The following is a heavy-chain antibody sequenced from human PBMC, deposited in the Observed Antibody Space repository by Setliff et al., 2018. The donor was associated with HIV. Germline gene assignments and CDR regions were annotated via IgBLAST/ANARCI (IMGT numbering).Heavy chain of an antibody. J-gene: IGHJ4*02. CDR2: ISSSSSYI. CDR1: GFTFSSYS. D-gene: IGHD2-21*01. Sequence: GSLRLSCAASGFTFSSYSMNWVRQAPGKGLEWVSSISSSSSYIYYADSVKGRFTISRDNAKNSLYLQMDSLRVEDTAVYYCTSNPLCRFSPCSLDWGQGQLVTVSS. V-gene: IGHV3-21*01. CDR3: TSNPLCRFSPCSLD.